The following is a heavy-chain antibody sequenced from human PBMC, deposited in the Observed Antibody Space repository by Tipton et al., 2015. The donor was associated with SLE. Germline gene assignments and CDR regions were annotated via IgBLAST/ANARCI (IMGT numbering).Heavy chain of an antibody. CDR3: AKDKVAGTGGYYFDY. D-gene: IGHD6-19*01. V-gene: IGHV3-43D*04. J-gene: IGHJ4*02. CDR2: ISWDGGST. Sequence: LRLSCAASGFTFDDYAMHWVRQAPGKGLEWVSLISWDGGSTYYADSVKGRFTISRDNSKNSLYLQMNSLRTEDTALYYCAKDKVAGTGGYYFDYWGQGTLVTASS. CDR1: GFTFDDYA.